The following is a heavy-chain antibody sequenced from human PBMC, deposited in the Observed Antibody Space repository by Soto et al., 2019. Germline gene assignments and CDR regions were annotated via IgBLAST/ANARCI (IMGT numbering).Heavy chain of an antibody. CDR1: GGSISSGGYY. D-gene: IGHD2-2*01. CDR3: ARSYCSSTSCYAGGQGHRLYYFDY. CDR2: IYYSGST. V-gene: IGHV4-31*03. Sequence: QVQLQESGPGLVKPSQTLSLTCTVSGGSISSGGYYWSWIRQHPGKGLEWIGYIYYSGSTYDNPSRTGRVTLSVDPSKNPFSLKLSSVTAADTVVYYCARSYCSSTSCYAGGQGHRLYYFDYWGQGTLVTVSS. J-gene: IGHJ4*02.